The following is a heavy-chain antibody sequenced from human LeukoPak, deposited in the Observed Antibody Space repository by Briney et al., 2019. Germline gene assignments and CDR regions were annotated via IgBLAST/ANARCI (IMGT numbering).Heavy chain of an antibody. CDR3: ASLILMTPKIWGYFDY. D-gene: IGHD3-16*01. Sequence: PSETLSLTCTVSGGSISSSSYYWGWIRQPPGKGLEWIGEIYHSGSTYYNPSLKSRVTISVDTSKNQFSLKLSSVTAADTAVYYCASLILMTPKIWGYFDYWGQGTLVTVSS. CDR1: GGSISSSSYY. V-gene: IGHV4-39*01. J-gene: IGHJ4*02. CDR2: IYHSGST.